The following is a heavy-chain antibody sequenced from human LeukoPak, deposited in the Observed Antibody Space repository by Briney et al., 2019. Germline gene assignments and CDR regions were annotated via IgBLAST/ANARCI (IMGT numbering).Heavy chain of an antibody. CDR3: AREGGLVRGVMYYYYYGMDV. D-gene: IGHD3-10*01. CDR1: GFTFSSYA. CDR2: ISYDGSNE. V-gene: IGHV3-30-3*01. Sequence: GGSLRLSCAASGFTFSSYAMHWVRQAPGKGLEWVAVISYDGSNEYYADSVKGRFTISRDNSKNTLYLQMNSLRAEDTAVYYCAREGGLVRGVMYYYYYGMDVWGQGTTVTVSS. J-gene: IGHJ6*02.